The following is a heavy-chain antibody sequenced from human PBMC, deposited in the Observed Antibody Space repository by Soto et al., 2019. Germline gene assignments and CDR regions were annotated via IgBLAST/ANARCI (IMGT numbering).Heavy chain of an antibody. V-gene: IGHV3-30*18. Sequence: PGGSLRLSCAASGFTFSSYGMHWVRQAPGKGLEWVAVISYDGSNKYYADSVKGRFTISRDNSKNTLYLQMNSLRAEDTAVYYCAKDLVPTTPNQDPTNYYYYGMDVWGQGTTVTVSS. J-gene: IGHJ6*02. CDR1: GFTFSSYG. CDR3: AKDLVPTTPNQDPTNYYYYGMDV. D-gene: IGHD1-1*01. CDR2: ISYDGSNK.